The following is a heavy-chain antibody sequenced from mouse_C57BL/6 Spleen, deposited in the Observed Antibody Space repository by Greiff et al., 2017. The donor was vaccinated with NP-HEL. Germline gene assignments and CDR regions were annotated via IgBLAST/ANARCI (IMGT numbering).Heavy chain of an antibody. CDR3: TTPYYGSSYGLAY. J-gene: IGHJ3*01. D-gene: IGHD1-1*01. Sequence: EVQLQQSGAELVRPGASVKLSCTASGFNIKDDYMHWVKQRPEQGLEWIGWIDPENGDTEYASKFQGKATITADTSSNTAYLKLSSLTSEDTAVYYCTTPYYGSSYGLAYWGQGTLVTVSA. CDR2: IDPENGDT. CDR1: GFNIKDDY. V-gene: IGHV14-4*01.